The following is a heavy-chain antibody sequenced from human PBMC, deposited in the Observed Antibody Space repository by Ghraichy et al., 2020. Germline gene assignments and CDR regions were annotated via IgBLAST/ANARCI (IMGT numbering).Heavy chain of an antibody. CDR1: GGSISSYY. J-gene: IGHJ6*03. D-gene: IGHD6-13*01. CDR3: ARGSRYGKTYYYYYYMDV. CDR2: IYYSGST. V-gene: IGHV4-59*01. Sequence: SEPLSLTCTVSGGSISSYYWSWIRQPPGKGLEWIGYIYYSGSTNYNPSLKSRVTISVDTSKNQFSLKLSSVTAADTAVYYCARGSRYGKTYYYYYYMDVWGKGTTVTVSS.